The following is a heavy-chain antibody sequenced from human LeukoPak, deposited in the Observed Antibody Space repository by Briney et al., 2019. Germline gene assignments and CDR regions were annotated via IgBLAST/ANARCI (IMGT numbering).Heavy chain of an antibody. CDR2: IYYSGST. J-gene: IGHJ4*02. V-gene: IGHV4-39*01. CDR3: ARSPYPDYFDY. CDR1: GGPFSRSSYY. Sequence: PSETLSLTCTVSGGPFSRSSYYWGWFRQPPGTGLEWIGSIYYSGSTYYNPSLKSQVTISVDTSKNQFSLKLSSVTAADTAVYYCARSPYPDYFDYWGQGTLVTVSS.